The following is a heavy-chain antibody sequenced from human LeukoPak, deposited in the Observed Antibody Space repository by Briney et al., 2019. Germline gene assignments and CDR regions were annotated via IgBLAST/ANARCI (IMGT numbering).Heavy chain of an antibody. V-gene: IGHV3-23*01. CDR1: GFTFSSYA. CDR3: ARDQGSSSGWYSRDGFAL. CDR2: ISGSGGST. Sequence: GGSLRLSCAASGFTFSSYAMSWVRQAPGKGLEWVSAISGSGGSTYYADSVKGRFTISRDNSKNTLYLQMNSLRAEDTAVYYCARDQGSSSGWYSRDGFALWGRGTMVTVSS. J-gene: IGHJ3*01. D-gene: IGHD6-19*01.